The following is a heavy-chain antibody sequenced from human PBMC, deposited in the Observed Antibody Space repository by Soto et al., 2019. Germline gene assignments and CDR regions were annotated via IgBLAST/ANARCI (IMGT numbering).Heavy chain of an antibody. CDR1: GFTFSNYE. D-gene: IGHD6-13*01. V-gene: IGHV3-64*01. Sequence: EAQLVESGGGLVQPGGSLRLSCAASGFTFSNYEMHWVRQAPGKGLEYVSGISNNGAHTDYAKSVKGRFTISRDNSENALYLQMGSLIAKDMALYYCARREYGSRWPNVYMDVWGKGPTVSVSS. CDR2: ISNNGAHT. J-gene: IGHJ6*03. CDR3: ARREYGSRWPNVYMDV.